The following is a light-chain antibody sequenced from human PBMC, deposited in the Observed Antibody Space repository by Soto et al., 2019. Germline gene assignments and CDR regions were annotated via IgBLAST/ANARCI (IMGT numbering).Light chain of an antibody. Sequence: SYNLTQPPSVSVAPGQTARITCGGNNIGSKSVQWYQQRPGQAPVLVVYDDSDRPSGIPERFSGSNSGNTATLTISRVEAGDEADFYCQVWDRSFDPSFGGGTQLTVL. CDR3: QVWDRSFDPS. V-gene: IGLV3-21*02. CDR1: NIGSKS. CDR2: DDS. J-gene: IGLJ2*01.